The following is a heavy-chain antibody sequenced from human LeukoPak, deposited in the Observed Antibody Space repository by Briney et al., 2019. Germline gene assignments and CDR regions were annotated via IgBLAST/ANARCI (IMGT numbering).Heavy chain of an antibody. CDR2: IGASGTST. CDR1: GFTFSSFA. D-gene: IGHD5-18*01. CDR3: TKGTIWLPFDY. Sequence: GGSLRLSCAASGFTFSSFAMSWARQAPGKGLEWVSAIGASGTSTYYADSVKGRFTISGDNSKNTLYLQMNSLRAEDTAVYYCTKGTIWLPFDYWGQGTLVTVSS. V-gene: IGHV3-23*01. J-gene: IGHJ4*02.